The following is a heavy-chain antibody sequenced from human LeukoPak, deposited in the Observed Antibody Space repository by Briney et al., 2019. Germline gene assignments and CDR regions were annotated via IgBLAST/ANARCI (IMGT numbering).Heavy chain of an antibody. CDR1: GFTFSSYW. CDR3: ARAYRGIAAAGTSYFQH. V-gene: IGHV3-7*01. Sequence: GGSLRLSCAASGFTFSSYWMSWVRQAPGKGLEWVANIKQDGSEKYYVDSVKGRFTISRDNAKNSLYLQMNSLRAEDTAVYYCARAYRGIAAAGTSYFQHWGQGTLVTVSS. D-gene: IGHD6-13*01. J-gene: IGHJ1*01. CDR2: IKQDGSEK.